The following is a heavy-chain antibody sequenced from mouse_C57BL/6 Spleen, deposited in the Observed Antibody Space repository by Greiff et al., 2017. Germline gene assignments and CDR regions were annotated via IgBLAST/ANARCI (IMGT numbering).Heavy chain of an antibody. CDR1: GYTFTSYW. CDR3: ARWDDGYPKGIDY. Sequence: VQLQESGAELVKPGASVKLSCKASGYTFTSYWMQWVKQRPGQGLEWIGEIDPSDSYTNYNQKFKGKATLPVDTSSSPAYMQLSSLTSEDSAVYYCARWDDGYPKGIDYWGQGTTLTVSS. J-gene: IGHJ2*01. D-gene: IGHD2-3*01. V-gene: IGHV1-50*01. CDR2: IDPSDSYT.